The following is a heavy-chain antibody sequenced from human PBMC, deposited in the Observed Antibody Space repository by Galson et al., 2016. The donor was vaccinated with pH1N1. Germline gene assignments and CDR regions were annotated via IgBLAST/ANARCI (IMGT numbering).Heavy chain of an antibody. V-gene: IGHV3-7*01. CDR3: ARSVGNIGAH. D-gene: IGHD5-12*01. J-gene: IGHJ4*02. CDR1: GFSLSSFW. CDR2: INEVGSKI. Sequence: SLRLSCAASGFSLSSFWMTWVRQAPEKGLEWVANINEVGSKIYYVDSVKGRFTISRDNAKNSLYLQMNSLRAEDTAVYYCARSVGNIGAHWGQGTLVTVSS.